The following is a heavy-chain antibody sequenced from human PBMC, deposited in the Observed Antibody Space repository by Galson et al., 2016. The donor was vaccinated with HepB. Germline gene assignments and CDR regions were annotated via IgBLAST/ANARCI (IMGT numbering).Heavy chain of an antibody. CDR1: GFTFSSYG. D-gene: IGHD2-2*01. J-gene: IGHJ4*02. CDR2: ISYDGRDK. Sequence: SLRLSCAASGFTFSSYGMHWVRQAPGKGLEWVAIISYDGRDKYYADSVKGRLTISRDNSKNTLYLQMNSLRAEDTAVYYCAKRVPAGVKGFLNIDFWGQGTLVTVSS. CDR3: AKRVPAGVKGFLNIDF. V-gene: IGHV3-30*18.